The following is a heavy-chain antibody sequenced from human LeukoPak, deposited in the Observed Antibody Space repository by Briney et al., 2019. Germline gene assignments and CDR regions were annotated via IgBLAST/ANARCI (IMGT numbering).Heavy chain of an antibody. CDR2: INHSGST. CDR3: ARDGSGRY. V-gene: IGHV4-34*01. D-gene: IGHD3-10*01. J-gene: IGHJ4*02. Sequence: SETLSLTCTVSGGSISSYYWSWIRQPPGKGLEWIGEINHSGSTNYNPSLKSRVTISVDTSKNQFSLKLSSVTAADTAVYYCARDGSGRYWGQGTLVTVSS. CDR1: GGSISSYY.